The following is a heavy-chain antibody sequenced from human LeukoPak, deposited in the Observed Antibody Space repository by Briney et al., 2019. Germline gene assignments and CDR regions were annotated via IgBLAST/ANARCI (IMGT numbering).Heavy chain of an antibody. D-gene: IGHD3-3*01. J-gene: IGHJ5*02. CDR3: ARGEYDFWSGYCFDP. V-gene: IGHV1-3*01. CDR2: INAGNGNT. CDR1: GYTFTSYA. Sequence: ASVKVSCKASGYTFTSYAMHWVRQAPGQRLEWMGWINAGNGNTKYSQKFQGRVTITRDTSASTAYMELSSLRSEDTAVYYYARGEYDFWSGYCFDPWGQGTLVTVSS.